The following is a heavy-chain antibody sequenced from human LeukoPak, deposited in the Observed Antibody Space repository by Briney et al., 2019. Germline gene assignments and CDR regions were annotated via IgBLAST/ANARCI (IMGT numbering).Heavy chain of an antibody. CDR3: ARGDILWYPPGLADY. D-gene: IGHD3-10*01. Sequence: VASVKVSCKASGYTFIGYYMHWVRQAPGQGLEWMGWINPNNGGTNYAQKFQGRVTMTRDMSTSTVYMELSSLRSEDTAVYYCARGDILWYPPGLADYWGQGTLVTVSS. V-gene: IGHV1-2*02. J-gene: IGHJ4*02. CDR1: GYTFIGYY. CDR2: INPNNGGT.